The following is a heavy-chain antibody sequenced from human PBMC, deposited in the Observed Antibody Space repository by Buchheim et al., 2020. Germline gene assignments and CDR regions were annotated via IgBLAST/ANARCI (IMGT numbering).Heavy chain of an antibody. V-gene: IGHV3-48*03. CDR3: ARVLRFREFHWFDP. CDR1: GFTFSSYE. Sequence: EVQLVESGGGLVQPGGSLRLSCAASGFTFSSYEMNWVRQAPGKGLEWVSYISSSGSTIYYADSVKGRFTISRDNAKNSLYLQMNSLRAEDRAVYYCARVLRFREFHWFDPWGQGTL. CDR2: ISSSGSTI. J-gene: IGHJ5*02. D-gene: IGHD3-10*01.